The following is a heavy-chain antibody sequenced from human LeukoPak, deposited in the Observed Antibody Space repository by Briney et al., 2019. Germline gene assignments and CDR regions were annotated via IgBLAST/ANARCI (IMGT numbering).Heavy chain of an antibody. CDR1: GGTFSSYA. V-gene: IGHV1-69*01. CDR3: AREIFGQFVN. Sequence: SVKVSCKASGGTFSSYAIIWVRQAPGQGLEWMGGIIPIFGTANYAQKFQGRVTITADESTSTAYMELSSLRSEDTAVYYCAREIFGQFVNWGQGTLVTVSS. D-gene: IGHD3-3*01. J-gene: IGHJ4*02. CDR2: IIPIFGTA.